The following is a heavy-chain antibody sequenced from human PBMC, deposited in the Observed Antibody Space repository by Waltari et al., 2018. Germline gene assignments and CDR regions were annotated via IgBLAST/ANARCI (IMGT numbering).Heavy chain of an antibody. D-gene: IGHD5-18*01. CDR1: GFTFSSYG. CDR3: AKAGTWIQLWPQDY. Sequence: QVQLVESGGGVVQPGRSLRLSCAASGFTFSSYGMHWVRQAPGKGLEWVEVISYDGSNKYYADSVKGRFTISRDNSKNTLYLQMNSLRAEDTAVYYCAKAGTWIQLWPQDYWGQGTLVTVSS. J-gene: IGHJ4*02. CDR2: ISYDGSNK. V-gene: IGHV3-30*18.